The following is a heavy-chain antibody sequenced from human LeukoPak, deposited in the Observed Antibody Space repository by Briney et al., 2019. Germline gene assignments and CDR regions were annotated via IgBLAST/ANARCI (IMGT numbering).Heavy chain of an antibody. V-gene: IGHV3-23*01. CDR3: SRLIAARTPYYFDY. Sequence: PGGSLRLSCAASGFSFSTYAMTWVRQAPGKGLEWVSALNGRGVSTYYADSVKGRFTISRDNSKNTLYLQMNNLRAEDTAVYYCSRLIAARTPYYFDYWGQGTLVTVSS. CDR1: GFSFSTYA. J-gene: IGHJ4*02. CDR2: LNGRGVST. D-gene: IGHD6-6*01.